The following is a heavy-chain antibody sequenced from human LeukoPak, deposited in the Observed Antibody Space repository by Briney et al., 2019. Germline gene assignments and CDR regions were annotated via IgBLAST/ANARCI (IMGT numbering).Heavy chain of an antibody. V-gene: IGHV4-59*01. J-gene: IGHJ4*02. CDR3: ARVFYDSSGYQVDY. Sequence: SETLPLTCTVSGGSISSYYWSWIRQPPGKGLEWIGYIYYSGSTNYNPSLKSRVTISVDTSKNQFSLKLSSVTAADTAVYYCARVFYDSSGYQVDYWGQGTLVTVSS. CDR2: IYYSGST. D-gene: IGHD3-22*01. CDR1: GGSISSYY.